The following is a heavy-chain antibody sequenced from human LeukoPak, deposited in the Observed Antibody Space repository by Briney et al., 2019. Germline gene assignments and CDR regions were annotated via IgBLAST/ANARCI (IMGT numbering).Heavy chain of an antibody. V-gene: IGHV3-7*01. CDR3: ARSYYGGDFDY. CDR2: IKQDGSEK. CDR1: GFTFSTYW. J-gene: IGHJ4*02. D-gene: IGHD2/OR15-2a*01. Sequence: PGGSLRLSSAASGFTFSTYWMNWVRQAPGKGLEWVANIKQDGSEKYYVDSVKGRFSISRDNAKNSLYLQMNSLRAEDTAVYYCARSYYGGDFDYWGQGTLVTVSS.